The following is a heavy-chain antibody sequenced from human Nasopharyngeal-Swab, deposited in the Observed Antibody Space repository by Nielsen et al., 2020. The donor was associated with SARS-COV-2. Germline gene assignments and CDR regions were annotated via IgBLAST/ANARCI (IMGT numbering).Heavy chain of an antibody. D-gene: IGHD1-26*01. CDR1: GGSFSGYY. CDR3: ARGDGRTVWRSYSFDS. V-gene: IGHV4-34*01. CDR2: INQRGST. J-gene: IGHJ4*02. Sequence: SQTLSPTCAVYGGSFSGYYWSWIRQPPGKGLEWIGEINQRGSTNYYPSLKSRVTISVDTSKNQFSLRLNSVTAADTAVYFCARGDGRTVWRSYSFDSWGQGTLVTVSS.